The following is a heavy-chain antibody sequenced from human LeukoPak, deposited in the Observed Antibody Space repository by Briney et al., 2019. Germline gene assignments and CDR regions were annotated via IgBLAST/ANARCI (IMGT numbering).Heavy chain of an antibody. V-gene: IGHV4-4*09. D-gene: IGHD5-24*01. CDR2: IYTSGST. J-gene: IGHJ4*02. CDR1: GVSISSYY. Sequence: SSETLSLTCTVSGVSISSYYWSWLRQPPGKGLEWIGYIYTSGSTNYNPSLKSRVTISVDTSKNQFSLKLSSVTAADTAVYYCARLEGMGSAYYFDYWGQGTLVTVSS. CDR3: ARLEGMGSAYYFDY.